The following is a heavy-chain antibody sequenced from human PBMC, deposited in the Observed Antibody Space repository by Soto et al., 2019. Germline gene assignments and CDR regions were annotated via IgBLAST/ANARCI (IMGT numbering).Heavy chain of an antibody. CDR3: ARDLVLRIAGRATNWFDP. CDR2: INAGNGNT. CDR1: GYTFTSYA. V-gene: IGHV1-3*01. J-gene: IGHJ5*02. Sequence: ASVKVSCKASGYTFTSYAMHWVRQAPGQRLEWMGWINAGNGNTKYSQKFQGRVTITRDTSASTAYMELSSLRSEDTAVYYCARDLVLRIAGRATNWFDPWGQGTLVTVPS. D-gene: IGHD6-6*01.